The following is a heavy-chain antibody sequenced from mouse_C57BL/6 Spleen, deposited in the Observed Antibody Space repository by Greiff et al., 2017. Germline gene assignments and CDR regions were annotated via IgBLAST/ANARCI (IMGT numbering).Heavy chain of an antibody. V-gene: IGHV2-9-1*01. Sequence: VKLVESGPGLVAPSQSLSITCTVSGFSLTSYAISWVRQPPGKGLEWLGVIWTGGGTNYTSALKSRLSISKDNAKSQVFLKMNSLQTDDTARYYCARNRGDYSNLFDYWGQGTTLTVSS. J-gene: IGHJ2*01. CDR3: ARNRGDYSNLFDY. CDR1: GFSLTSYA. D-gene: IGHD2-5*01. CDR2: IWTGGGT.